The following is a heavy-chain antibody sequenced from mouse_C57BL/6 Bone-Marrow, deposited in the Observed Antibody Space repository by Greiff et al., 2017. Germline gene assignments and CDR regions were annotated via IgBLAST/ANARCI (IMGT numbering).Heavy chain of an antibody. CDR2: IHPNSGST. CDR3: ARGVVATGDY. D-gene: IGHD1-1*01. V-gene: IGHV1-64*01. J-gene: IGHJ2*01. CDR1: GYTFTSYW. Sequence: VQLQQSGAELVKPGASVKLSCKASGYTFTSYWMHWVKQRPGQGLEWIGKIHPNSGSTNYNEKFKSKATLTVDKSSSTAYMQLSSLTSEDSAVYYCARGVVATGDYWGQGTTLTVSS.